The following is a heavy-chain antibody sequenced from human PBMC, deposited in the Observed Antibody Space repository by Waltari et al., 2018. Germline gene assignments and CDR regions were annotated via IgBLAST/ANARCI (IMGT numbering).Heavy chain of an antibody. CDR2: IYPGDSDT. V-gene: IGHV5-51*01. CDR1: GYSFTSYW. Sequence: EVQLVQSGAEVKKPGESLKISCKGSGYSFTSYWIGWVRQMPGKGLEWMGIIYPGDSDTRYSPSFQGQVTISADKSISTAYLQWSSLKASDTAMYYCARLSLNLRIPAGAFDIWGQGTMVTVSS. D-gene: IGHD2-15*01. CDR3: ARLSLNLRIPAGAFDI. J-gene: IGHJ3*02.